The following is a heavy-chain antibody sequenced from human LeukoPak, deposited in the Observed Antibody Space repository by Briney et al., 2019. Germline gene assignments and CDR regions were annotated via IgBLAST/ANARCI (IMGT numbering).Heavy chain of an antibody. Sequence: ASVKVSCKASGYTFTSYGISWVRQAPGQGLEWMGWISAYNGNTNYAQKLQGRVTMTTDTSTSTAYMELRSLRPDDTAVYYCAREGYYDSSGYYYFDYWGQGTLVTVSS. CDR1: GYTFTSYG. D-gene: IGHD3-22*01. V-gene: IGHV1-18*01. J-gene: IGHJ4*02. CDR2: ISAYNGNT. CDR3: AREGYYDSSGYYYFDY.